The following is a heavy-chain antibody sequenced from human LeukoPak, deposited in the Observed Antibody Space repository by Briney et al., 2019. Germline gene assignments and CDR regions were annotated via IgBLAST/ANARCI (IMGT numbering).Heavy chain of an antibody. Sequence: ASVKVSCKASGYTFTCYYMHWVRQAPGQGLEWMGWINPNSGGTNYAQKFQGRVTITADKSTSTAYMELSSLRSEDTAVYYCASHSGSYPWDCFDPWGQGTLVTVSS. CDR1: GYTFTCYY. CDR2: INPNSGGT. J-gene: IGHJ5*02. D-gene: IGHD1-26*01. V-gene: IGHV1-2*02. CDR3: ASHSGSYPWDCFDP.